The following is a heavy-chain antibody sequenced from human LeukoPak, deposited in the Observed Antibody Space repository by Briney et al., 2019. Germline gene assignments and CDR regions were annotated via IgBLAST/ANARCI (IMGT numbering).Heavy chain of an antibody. J-gene: IGHJ3*01. CDR2: YYYGGST. V-gene: IGHV4-59*02. CDR1: GGSVNSHF. Sequence: SETLSLTCAVSGGSVNSHFCSWVRHSPGKELEWIGYYYYGGSTLYNPSLSSRVTISVDTSKNHFSPRLNSVTAADTGVYYCAIMGSAYGNAFDVWGQGTMVTVSP. CDR3: AIMGSAYGNAFDV. D-gene: IGHD1-1*01.